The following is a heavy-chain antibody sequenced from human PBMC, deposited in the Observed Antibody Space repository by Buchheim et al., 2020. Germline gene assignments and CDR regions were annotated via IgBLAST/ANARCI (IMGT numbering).Heavy chain of an antibody. Sequence: EVQLVESGGGLVQPGGSLRLSCAASGFTFISNWMHWVRQAPGKGLVWVSRINYDGSGTTYADSAKGRFTISRDNAKNTLYLQMNSLRAEDTAVYYCTRDWAYSMDVWGQGTT. V-gene: IGHV3-74*01. CDR2: INYDGSGT. J-gene: IGHJ6*02. CDR3: TRDWAYSMDV. CDR1: GFTFISNW. D-gene: IGHD3-16*01.